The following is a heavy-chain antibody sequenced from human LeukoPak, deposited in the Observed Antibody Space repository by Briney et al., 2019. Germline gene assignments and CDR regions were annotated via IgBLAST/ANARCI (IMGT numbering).Heavy chain of an antibody. J-gene: IGHJ3*02. Sequence: SETLSLTCTVSGGSISSYYWSWIRQPPAKGLEWIGYIYYSGSTNYNPSLKSRVTISVDSSKNQFSLKLSSVTAADTAVYYCARDSVAVAGDRAFDIWGHGTMVTVSS. CDR1: GGSISSYY. CDR2: IYYSGST. CDR3: ARDSVAVAGDRAFDI. D-gene: IGHD2-15*01. V-gene: IGHV4-59*01.